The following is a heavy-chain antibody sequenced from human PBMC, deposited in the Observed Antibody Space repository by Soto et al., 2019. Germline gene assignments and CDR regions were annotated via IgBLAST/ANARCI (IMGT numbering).Heavy chain of an antibody. CDR3: AREGRGCSGGSCYSVLDY. CDR1: GGSISSGDYY. J-gene: IGHJ4*02. CDR2: IYYSGST. D-gene: IGHD2-15*01. V-gene: IGHV4-31*03. Sequence: PSETLSLTCTVSGGSISSGDYYWSWIRQHPGKGLEWIGYIYYSGSTYYNPSLKSRVTISVDTSKNQFSLKLSSVTAADTAVYYCAREGRGCSGGSCYSVLDYWGQGTLVTVSS.